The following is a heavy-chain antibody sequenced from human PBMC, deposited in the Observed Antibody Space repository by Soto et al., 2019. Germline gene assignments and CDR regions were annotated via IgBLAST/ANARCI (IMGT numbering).Heavy chain of an antibody. Sequence: ASVKVSCKASGYTFTSYAMHWVRQAPGQRLEWMGWINAGNGNTKYSQMFQGRVTITRDTSASTAYMELSSLRSEDTAVYYCASSYYYDSSGYSSVYYYYGMDVWGQGTTVTVSS. CDR3: ASSYYYDSSGYSSVYYYYGMDV. D-gene: IGHD3-22*01. V-gene: IGHV1-3*01. CDR1: GYTFTSYA. CDR2: INAGNGNT. J-gene: IGHJ6*02.